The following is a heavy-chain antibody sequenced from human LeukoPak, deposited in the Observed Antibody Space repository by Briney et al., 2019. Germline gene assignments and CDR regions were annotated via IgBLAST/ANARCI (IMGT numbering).Heavy chain of an antibody. CDR3: ATSGPIYYYYYYGMDV. CDR2: IIPILGIA. D-gene: IGHD3-9*01. CDR1: GGTFSSYA. V-gene: IGHV1-69*04. J-gene: IGHJ6*02. Sequence: SVKVSCKASGGTFSSYAIIWVRQAPGQGLEWMGRIIPILGIANYAQKFQGRVTITADKSTSTAYMELSSLRSEDTAVYYCATSGPIYYYYYYGMDVWGQGTTVTVSS.